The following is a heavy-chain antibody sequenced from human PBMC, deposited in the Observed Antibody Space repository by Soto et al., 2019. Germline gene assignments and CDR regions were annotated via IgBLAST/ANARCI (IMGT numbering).Heavy chain of an antibody. J-gene: IGHJ5*02. CDR2: ISGSGGST. CDR3: AKGSTKQLWFKAPGQS. CDR1: GFPFSRYA. Sequence: GGALRLSCAAAGFPFSRYAMSCVRQAPGKGLEWVSAISGSGGSTYYADSVKGRFTVSRDNSGNTLYLQMESLRVDDTAVYYCAKGSTKQLWFKAPGQSWGQGNLVSVSS. D-gene: IGHD2-21*01. V-gene: IGHV3-23*01.